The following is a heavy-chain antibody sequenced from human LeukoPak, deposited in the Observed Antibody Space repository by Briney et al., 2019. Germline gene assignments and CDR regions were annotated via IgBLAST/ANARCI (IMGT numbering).Heavy chain of an antibody. CDR2: INLNGGST. CDR1: GDTFTKYH. V-gene: IGHV1-46*01. D-gene: IGHD1-26*01. CDR3: AIEYTGSSHFDY. Sequence: GASVKVSCKASGDTFTKYHMRWVRQAPGQGLEWMGLINLNGGSTISAQKFQGRVTMTWDTSKSTGYMDLSSLRSEDTAVYFCAIEYTGSSHFDYWGQGTPVTVSS. J-gene: IGHJ4*02.